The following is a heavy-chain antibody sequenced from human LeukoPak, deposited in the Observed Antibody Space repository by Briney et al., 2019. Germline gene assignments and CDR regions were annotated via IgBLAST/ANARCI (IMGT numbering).Heavy chain of an antibody. CDR2: ISSSGSTI. Sequence: PGGSLRLSCAASGFTFSNFEMNWVRQAPGEGLEWVSYISSSGSTIYYADSVKGRFTISRDNAKNSLFLQMNSLRAEDAAVYCCARDLYSSTWYAFDYWGQGTLVTVSS. CDR1: GFTFSNFE. CDR3: ARDLYSSTWYAFDY. V-gene: IGHV3-48*03. J-gene: IGHJ4*02. D-gene: IGHD6-13*01.